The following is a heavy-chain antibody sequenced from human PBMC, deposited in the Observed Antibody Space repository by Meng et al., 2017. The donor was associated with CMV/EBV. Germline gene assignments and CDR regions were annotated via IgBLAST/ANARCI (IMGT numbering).Heavy chain of an antibody. CDR1: GGSISSSSYY. Sequence: SETLSLTCTVSGGSISSSSYYWGWIRQPPGKGLEWIGSIYYNGSTYYNPSLKSRVTISVDTSKNQFSLKLSSVTAADTAVYYCARAWSRAIFGVASASFDYWGQGTLVTVSS. D-gene: IGHD3-3*01. CDR3: ARAWSRAIFGVASASFDY. V-gene: IGHV4-39*07. J-gene: IGHJ4*02. CDR2: IYYNGST.